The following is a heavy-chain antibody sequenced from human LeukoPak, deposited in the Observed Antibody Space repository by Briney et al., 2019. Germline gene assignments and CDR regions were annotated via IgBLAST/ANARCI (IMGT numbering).Heavy chain of an antibody. D-gene: IGHD7-27*01. J-gene: IGHJ4*02. CDR1: GFTFSNYA. CDR2: ISIPGTTT. CDR3: VRDPNWGSGN. V-gene: IGHV3-23*01. Sequence: GGSLRLSCAASGFTFSNYAMIWVRQAPGKGLEWVSIISIPGTTTYYADSVKGRFTISKDNSKNALYLQMNSLRAEDTAVYYCVRDPNWGSGNWGQGTLVTVSS.